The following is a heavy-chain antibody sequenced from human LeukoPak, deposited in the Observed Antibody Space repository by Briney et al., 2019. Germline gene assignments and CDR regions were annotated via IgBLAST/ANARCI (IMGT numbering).Heavy chain of an antibody. Sequence: ASVKVSCQASGYTFTSYGISWVRQAPGQGLEWMGWISAYNGNTNYAQKLQGRVTMTTDTSTSTAYMELRSLRSDDTAVYYCARTVGDWGTLLHGLNDYWGQGTLVTVSS. D-gene: IGHD3-16*01. CDR2: ISAYNGNT. J-gene: IGHJ4*02. CDR1: GYTFTSYG. V-gene: IGHV1-18*01. CDR3: ARTVGDWGTLLHGLNDY.